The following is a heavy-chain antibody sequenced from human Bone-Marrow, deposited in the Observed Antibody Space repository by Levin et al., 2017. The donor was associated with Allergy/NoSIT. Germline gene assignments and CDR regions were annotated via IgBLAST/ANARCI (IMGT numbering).Heavy chain of an antibody. J-gene: IGHJ5*02. CDR2: IKSRGDGGTI. CDR3: STFIYCSGGRCYPDH. V-gene: IGHV3-15*01. CDR1: GFTFSDAW. Sequence: GGSLRLSCVDSGFTFSDAWMNWVRQSPGKGLEWVGRIKSRGDGGTIDYAAAVKGRFTISRDDSKNTVYLQMSSLRTDDTAVYFCSTFIYCSGGRCYPDHWGQGTLVTVSS. D-gene: IGHD2-15*01.